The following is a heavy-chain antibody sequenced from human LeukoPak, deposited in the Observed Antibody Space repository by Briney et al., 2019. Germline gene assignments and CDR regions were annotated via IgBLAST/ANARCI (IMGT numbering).Heavy chain of an antibody. Sequence: GGSLRLSCAASGFTSSSYSMNWVRQAPGKGPEWVSSISSSSSYIYYADSVKGRFTISRDNAKNSLYLQMNSLRAEDTAVYYCARSPPLVVVAAHNYFDYWGQGTLVTVSS. D-gene: IGHD2-15*01. CDR3: ARSPPLVVVAAHNYFDY. J-gene: IGHJ4*02. CDR1: GFTSSSYS. V-gene: IGHV3-21*01. CDR2: ISSSSSYI.